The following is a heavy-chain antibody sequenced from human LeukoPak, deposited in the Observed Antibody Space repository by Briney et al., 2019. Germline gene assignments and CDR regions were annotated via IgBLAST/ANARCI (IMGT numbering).Heavy chain of an antibody. CDR1: GGTFSSYA. CDR3: ARDLHSNYGEGYYYYYYMDV. V-gene: IGHV1-69*13. D-gene: IGHD4-11*01. CDR2: IIPIFGTA. J-gene: IGHJ6*03. Sequence: SVKVSCKASGGTFSSYAISWVRQAPGQGLEWMGGIIPIFGTANYAQKFQGRVTITADESTSTAYMELSSLRSEDTAVYYCARDLHSNYGEGYYYYYYMDVWGKGTTVTVSS.